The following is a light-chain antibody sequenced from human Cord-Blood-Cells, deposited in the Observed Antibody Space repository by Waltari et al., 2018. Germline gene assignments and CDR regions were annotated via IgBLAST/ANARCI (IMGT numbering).Light chain of an antibody. CDR2: GAS. CDR1: LGVSSN. Sequence: EIGIPQSAATLSVSPRVRATLSCRPTLGVSSNLAWYQQKPCQAPRLLLYGASTRGTGIPARFSGRGAGTEFTLTSSSLQSEDFGVYYCQQYKSWPVTFGGGTKVEIK. V-gene: IGKV3-15*01. CDR3: QQYKSWPVT. J-gene: IGKJ4*01.